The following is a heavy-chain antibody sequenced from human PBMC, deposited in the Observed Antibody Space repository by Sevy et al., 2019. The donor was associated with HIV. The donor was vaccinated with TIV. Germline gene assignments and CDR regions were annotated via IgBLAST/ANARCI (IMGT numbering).Heavy chain of an antibody. J-gene: IGHJ5*02. CDR3: ARDRYCSSTSCEGWFDP. CDR1: GGSISSGGYY. V-gene: IGHV4-31*03. Sequence: TLSLTCTVSGGSISSGGYYWSWIRQHPGKGLEWIGYIYYSGSTYYNPSLKSRVTISVDTSKNQFSLKLSSVTAADTAGYYCARDRYCSSTSCEGWFDPWGQGTLVTVSS. D-gene: IGHD2-2*01. CDR2: IYYSGST.